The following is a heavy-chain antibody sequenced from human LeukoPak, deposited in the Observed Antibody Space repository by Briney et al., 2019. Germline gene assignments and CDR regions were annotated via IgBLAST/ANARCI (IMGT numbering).Heavy chain of an antibody. V-gene: IGHV3-23*01. D-gene: IGHD1-26*01. Sequence: PSGGSLRLSCAASGFTFSSYAMSWVRQAPGKGLEWVSAISGSGGSTYYADSVKGRFTISRDNSKNTLYLQMNSLRAEDTAVYYCAKGEVGATLPLSAFDIWGQGTMVTVSS. CDR2: ISGSGGST. CDR3: AKGEVGATLPLSAFDI. J-gene: IGHJ3*02. CDR1: GFTFSSYA.